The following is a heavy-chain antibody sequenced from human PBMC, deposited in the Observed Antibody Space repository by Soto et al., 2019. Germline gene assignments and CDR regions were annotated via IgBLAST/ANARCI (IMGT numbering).Heavy chain of an antibody. J-gene: IGHJ4*02. D-gene: IGHD4-17*01. V-gene: IGHV3-23*01. CDR3: AKDPGLSPDYGDYVLWGSDY. Sequence: GGSLRLSCAASGFTFSSYAMSWVRQAPGKGLEWVSAISGSGGSTYYADSVKGRFTISRDNSKNTLYLQMNSLRAEDTAVYYCAKDPGLSPDYGDYVLWGSDYWGQGTLVTVSS. CDR1: GFTFSSYA. CDR2: ISGSGGST.